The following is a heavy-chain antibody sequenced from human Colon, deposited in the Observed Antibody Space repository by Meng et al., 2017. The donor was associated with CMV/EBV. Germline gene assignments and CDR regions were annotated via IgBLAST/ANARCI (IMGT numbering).Heavy chain of an antibody. Sequence: GESLKISCAAPGFTVSSWYMSWVRQAPGKGLEWVSVIYTDGRAYYADSVKGRFTISRDNSRNTLYLQMSRLTVEDTAEYYCTKGWEMAFEIWGQGTTVTVSS. CDR2: IYTDGRA. CDR3: TKGWEMAFEI. CDR1: GFTVSSWY. J-gene: IGHJ3*02. V-gene: IGHV3-53*01. D-gene: IGHD1-26*01.